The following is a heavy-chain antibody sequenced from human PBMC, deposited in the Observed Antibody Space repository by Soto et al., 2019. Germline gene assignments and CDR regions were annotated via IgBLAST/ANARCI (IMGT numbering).Heavy chain of an antibody. J-gene: IGHJ4*02. CDR2: IIPIFGTA. CDR1: GGTFSSYS. D-gene: IGHD1-26*01. Sequence: QVQLVQSGAEVKKPGSSVKVSCKASGGTFSSYSINWVRQAPGQGLEWMGEIIPIFGTANYAQKFQGRVTITAAESTSTAYMELSSLRYEDTAVYCCARDGGRHSGGIDYGGQGTLVTVSS. CDR3: ARDGGRHSGGIDY. V-gene: IGHV1-69*01.